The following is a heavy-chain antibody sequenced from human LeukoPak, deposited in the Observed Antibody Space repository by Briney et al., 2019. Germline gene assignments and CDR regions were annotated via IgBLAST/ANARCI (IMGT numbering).Heavy chain of an antibody. CDR3: ARGESSGSNWFDP. J-gene: IGHJ5*02. Sequence: SETLSLTCTVSGGSISSYYWNWIRQPPGRGLDWIGYIYYSGSTNYNPSLKSRVTISVDTSKNQFSLKLSTVTAADTAVYYCARGESSGSNWFDPWGQGTLVTVSS. D-gene: IGHD3-22*01. CDR2: IYYSGST. CDR1: GGSISSYY. V-gene: IGHV4-59*01.